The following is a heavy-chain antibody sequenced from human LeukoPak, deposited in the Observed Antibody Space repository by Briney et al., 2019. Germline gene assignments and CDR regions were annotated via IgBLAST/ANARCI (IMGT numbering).Heavy chain of an antibody. V-gene: IGHV4-34*01. CDR1: GGSFSGYF. CDR2: INPRGST. J-gene: IGHJ6*04. Sequence: SETLSLTCAVYGGSFSGYFWSWIRQPPGKGLEWIGEINPRGSTNYNPSLESRVTVSADTSRNQLSLSLTSVTAADSAVYFCARGLRQGSAWSWGPKEKSYQYMDVWGTGTTVIVSS. D-gene: IGHD6-19*01. CDR3: ARGLRQGSAWSWGPKEKSYQYMDV.